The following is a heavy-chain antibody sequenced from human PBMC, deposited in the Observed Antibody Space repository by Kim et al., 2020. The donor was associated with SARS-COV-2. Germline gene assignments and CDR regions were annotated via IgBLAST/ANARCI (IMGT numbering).Heavy chain of an antibody. CDR2: INQSGRS. CDR3: ARGHRFHSSVKYYFYSHGMDV. D-gene: IGHD3-22*01. Sequence: SETLSLTCAVYGESFSGYFWTWVRQTPGKGLEWIGEINQSGRSNYNPSLKSRVSISVDTSKNQFSLNLRSVTAADTGVYYSARGHRFHSSVKYYFYSHGMDVWGQGTTVTVSS. J-gene: IGHJ6*02. CDR1: GESFSGYF. V-gene: IGHV4-34*01.